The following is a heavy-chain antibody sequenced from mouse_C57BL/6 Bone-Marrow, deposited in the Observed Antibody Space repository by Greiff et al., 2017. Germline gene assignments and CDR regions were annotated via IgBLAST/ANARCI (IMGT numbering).Heavy chain of an antibody. J-gene: IGHJ4*01. V-gene: IGHV1-81*01. CDR1: GYTFTSYG. Sequence: QVQLQQSGAELARPAASVKLSCKASGYTFTSYGISWVKQRTGQGLEWIGEIYPRSGNTYYNEKFKGKATLTADKSSSTAYMELRSLTSEDSAVYFCARSWILEAMDYWGQGTSVTVSS. CDR2: IYPRSGNT. D-gene: IGHD2-3*01. CDR3: ARSWILEAMDY.